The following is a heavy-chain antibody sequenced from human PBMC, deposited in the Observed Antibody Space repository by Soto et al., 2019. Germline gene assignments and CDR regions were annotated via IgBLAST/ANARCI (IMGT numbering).Heavy chain of an antibody. CDR3: ARVSSSWYVEYYFDY. Sequence: PGGSLRLSCAASGFTFSDYYMSWIRQAPGKGLEWVSYISSSGSTIYYADSVKGRFTISRDNAKNSLYLQMNSLRAEDTAVYYCARVSSSWYVEYYFDYWGQGTLVTVSS. J-gene: IGHJ4*02. CDR1: GFTFSDYY. V-gene: IGHV3-11*01. CDR2: ISSSGSTI. D-gene: IGHD6-13*01.